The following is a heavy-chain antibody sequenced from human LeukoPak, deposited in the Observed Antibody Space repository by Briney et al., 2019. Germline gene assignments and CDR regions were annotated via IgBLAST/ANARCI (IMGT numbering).Heavy chain of an antibody. V-gene: IGHV3-66*04. CDR2: IYSGGST. CDR3: ASHYGNFDY. D-gene: IGHD3-10*01. Sequence: GGSLRLSCAASGFTFNSCAMGWVRQAPGKGLEWVSVIYSGGSTYYADSVKGRFTISRDNSKNTLYLQMNSLRAEDTAVYYCASHYGNFDYWGQGALVTVSS. J-gene: IGHJ4*02. CDR1: GFTFNSCA.